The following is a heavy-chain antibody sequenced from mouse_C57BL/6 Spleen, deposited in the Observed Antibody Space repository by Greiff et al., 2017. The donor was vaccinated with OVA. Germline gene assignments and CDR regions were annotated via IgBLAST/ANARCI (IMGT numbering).Heavy chain of an antibody. CDR3: ARSNYGSSYWYFDV. CDR2: IDPSDSYT. D-gene: IGHD1-1*01. J-gene: IGHJ1*03. CDR1: GYTFTSYW. V-gene: IGHV1-69*01. Sequence: QVQLKQPGAELVMPGASVKLSCKASGYTFTSYWMHWVKQRPGQGLEWIGEIDPSDSYTNYSQKFKGKSTLTVDKSSSTAYMQLSSLTSEDSAVYYCARSNYGSSYWYFDVWGTGTTVTVSS.